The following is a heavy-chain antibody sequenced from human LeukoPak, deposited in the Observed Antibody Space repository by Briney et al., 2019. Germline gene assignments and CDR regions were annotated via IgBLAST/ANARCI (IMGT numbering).Heavy chain of an antibody. CDR2: IYSTGTT. CDR3: ARDRPDTTSPTTVGRFDP. J-gene: IGHJ5*02. D-gene: IGHD1-26*01. CDR1: GDAISSGEYY. Sequence: SETLSLTCSVSGDAISSGEYYWHWIRQHPEKGLEWIGYIYSTGTTYYSPSLTSRLTMSLDTSKNQFSLKVTSVTAADTAVYFCARDRPDTTSPTTVGRFDPWGQGTLVTVSS. V-gene: IGHV4-31*03.